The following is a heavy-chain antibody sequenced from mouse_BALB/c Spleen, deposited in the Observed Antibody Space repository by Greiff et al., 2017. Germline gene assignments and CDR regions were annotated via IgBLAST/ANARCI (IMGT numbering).Heavy chain of an antibody. V-gene: IGHV6-6*02. D-gene: IGHD3-3*01. Sequence: EVQVVESGGGLVQPGGSMKLSCVASGFTFSNYWMNWVRQSPEKGLEWVAEIRLKSNNYATHYAESVKGRFTISRDDSKSSVYLQMNNLRAEDTGIYYCTGGTLAYWGQGTLVTVSA. CDR3: TGGTLAY. CDR1: GFTFSNYW. CDR2: IRLKSNNYAT. J-gene: IGHJ3*01.